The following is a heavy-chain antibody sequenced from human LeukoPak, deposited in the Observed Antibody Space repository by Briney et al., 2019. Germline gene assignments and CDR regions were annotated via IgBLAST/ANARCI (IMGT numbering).Heavy chain of an antibody. CDR2: ISSSSSYI. J-gene: IGHJ4*02. D-gene: IGHD6-19*01. CDR3: AKAARARAVDYYFDY. CDR1: GFTFSSYS. Sequence: GGSLRLSCAASGFTFSSYSMNWVRQAPGKGLEWVSSISSSSSYIYYADSVKGRFTISRDNAKNSLYLQMNSLRAEDTAVYYCAKAARARAVDYYFDYWGQGTLVTVSS. V-gene: IGHV3-21*04.